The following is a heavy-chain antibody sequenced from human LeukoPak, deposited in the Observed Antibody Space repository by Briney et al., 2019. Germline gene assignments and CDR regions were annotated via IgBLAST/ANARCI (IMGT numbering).Heavy chain of an antibody. CDR1: GFTFSSYA. CDR3: ARAPDYGDYVRWFDP. D-gene: IGHD4-17*01. CDR2: ISYDGSNK. Sequence: PGGSLRLSCAASGFTFSSYAMHWVRQAPGKGLEWVAVISYDGSNKYYADSVKGRFPISRDNSKNTLYLQMNSLRAEDTAVYYCARAPDYGDYVRWFDPWGQGTLVTVSS. V-gene: IGHV3-30-3*01. J-gene: IGHJ5*02.